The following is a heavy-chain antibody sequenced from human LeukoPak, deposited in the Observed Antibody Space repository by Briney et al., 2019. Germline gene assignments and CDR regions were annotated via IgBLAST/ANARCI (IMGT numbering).Heavy chain of an antibody. J-gene: IGHJ3*01. CDR1: GGSFSGHY. Sequence: SETLSLTCAVYGGSFSGHYWNWLRQPPGKGLEWIGEINHSGSSNYNPSLKSRITMSVDTSKNQFSLNLSSVTAADTSVYYCARASIVGAKRTRSGTFDLWGQGTMVTVSS. CDR2: INHSGSS. CDR3: ARASIVGAKRTRSGTFDL. D-gene: IGHD1-26*01. V-gene: IGHV4-34*10.